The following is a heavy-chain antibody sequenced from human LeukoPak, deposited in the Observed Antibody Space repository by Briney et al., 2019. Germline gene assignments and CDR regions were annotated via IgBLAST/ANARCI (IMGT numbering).Heavy chain of an antibody. CDR3: AKDGAGYSSSWSYYFDS. CDR1: GFTFNDYA. D-gene: IGHD6-13*01. V-gene: IGHV3-43*02. J-gene: IGHJ4*02. CDR2: ISGDGGST. Sequence: GGSLRLSCAASGFTFNDYAMYWVRQAPGEGLEWVSLISGDGGSTFYADSVKGRFTISRDNSKDSLFLQMNSLRTEDTALYYCAKDGAGYSSSWSYYFDSWGQGTLVTVSA.